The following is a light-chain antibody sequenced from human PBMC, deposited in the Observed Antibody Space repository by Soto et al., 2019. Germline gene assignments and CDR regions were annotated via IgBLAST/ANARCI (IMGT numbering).Light chain of an antibody. CDR1: SSNIGTNA. V-gene: IGLV1-36*01. CDR2: YDD. Sequence: QSVLTQPPSVSEAPRQRVAISCSGSSSNIGTNAVNWYQQLPGKAPKLLIYYDDLLPSGVSDRFSASKSGSSASLAISGLQSEDEADYYCATWDDSLNGVVFGGGTKLTVL. CDR3: ATWDDSLNGVV. J-gene: IGLJ2*01.